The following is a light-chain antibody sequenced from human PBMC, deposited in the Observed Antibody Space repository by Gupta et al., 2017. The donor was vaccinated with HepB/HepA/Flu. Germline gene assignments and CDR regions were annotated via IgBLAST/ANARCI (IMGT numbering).Light chain of an antibody. CDR2: DVS. CDR1: SSDVGGYNY. V-gene: IGLV2-14*01. Sequence: QSALTQPASVSGSPGQSIPISFPGTSSDVGGYNYVSWYQQHPGKAHNLMLYDVSKRPAGVSNRFSGSKSGNTASLTISGLQEEDEADYYCSSDTSSSTLVFGGGTKLTVL. CDR3: SSDTSSSTLV. J-gene: IGLJ2*01.